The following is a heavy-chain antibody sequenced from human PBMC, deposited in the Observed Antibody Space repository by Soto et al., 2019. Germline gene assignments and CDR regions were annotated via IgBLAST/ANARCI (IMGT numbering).Heavy chain of an antibody. CDR2: MSGSSSTT. CDR1: GLTFSNYA. V-gene: IGHV3-23*01. D-gene: IGHD1-7*01. CDR3: AKNQERELPRVIDF. Sequence: GGSLRLSCATSGLTFSNYAMSWVRQAPGGGLERVSSMSGSSSTTYYADSVKGRFTISRDRSKNTLYLQMSSLRAEDTALYYCAKNQERELPRVIDFWGQGTLVTVSS. J-gene: IGHJ4*02.